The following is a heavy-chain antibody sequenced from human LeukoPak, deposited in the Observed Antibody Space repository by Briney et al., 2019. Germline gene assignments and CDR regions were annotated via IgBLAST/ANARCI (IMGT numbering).Heavy chain of an antibody. CDR1: GGSISSSSYY. J-gene: IGHJ1*01. CDR3: ASGGGLWFGELLQYFQQ. CDR2: IYYSGST. Sequence: SETLSLTCTVSGGSISSSSYYWGWIRQPPGKGLEWIGSIYYSGSTYYNPSLKSRVTISVDTSKNQFSLKLSSVTAADTAVYYCASGGGLWFGELLQYFQQWGQGTLVTVSS. D-gene: IGHD3-10*01. V-gene: IGHV4-39*01.